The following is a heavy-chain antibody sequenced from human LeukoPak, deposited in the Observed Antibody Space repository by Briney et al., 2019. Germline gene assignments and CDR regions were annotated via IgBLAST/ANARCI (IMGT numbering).Heavy chain of an antibody. CDR3: ARGPDPGRRYYYGSGSFDY. Sequence: ASVKVSCKASGGTFSSYAISWVRQAPGQGLEWMGGIIPIFGTANYAQKFQGRVTITADESTSTAYMELSSLRSEDTAVYYCARGPDPGRRYYYGSGSFDYWGQGTLVTVSS. J-gene: IGHJ4*02. CDR2: IIPIFGTA. CDR1: GGTFSSYA. V-gene: IGHV1-69*13. D-gene: IGHD3-10*01.